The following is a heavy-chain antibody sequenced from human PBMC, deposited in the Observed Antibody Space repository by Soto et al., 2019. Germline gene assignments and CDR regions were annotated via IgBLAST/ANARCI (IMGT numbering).Heavy chain of an antibody. D-gene: IGHD3-10*02. J-gene: IGHJ5*01. CDR3: ASMIGDPVLSFDS. CDR1: GDSISSYY. Sequence: QVQLQESGPGLVKPSETLSLTCTVSGDSISSYYWSWIRQPPGKGLEWIGFIFYSGSTRYNHSLKSRVTISIHTSEYQFSLKLNSVAAADTAVYYWASMIGDPVLSFDSWGQGTLVGVSS. CDR2: IFYSGST. V-gene: IGHV4-59*01.